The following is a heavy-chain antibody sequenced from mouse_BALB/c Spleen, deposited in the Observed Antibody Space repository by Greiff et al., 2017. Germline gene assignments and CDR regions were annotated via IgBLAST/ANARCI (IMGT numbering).Heavy chain of an antibody. CDR1: GFTFSSYG. Sequence: EVQVVESGGDLVKPGGSLKLSCAASGFTFSSYGMSWVRQTPDKRLEWVATISSGGSYTYYPDSVKGRFTFSRDNAKNTLYLQMSSLKSEDTAMYYCARRMTTVGADAMDYWGQGTSVTVAS. CDR2: ISSGGSYT. CDR3: ARRMTTVGADAMDY. J-gene: IGHJ4*01. D-gene: IGHD1-1*01. V-gene: IGHV5-6*01.